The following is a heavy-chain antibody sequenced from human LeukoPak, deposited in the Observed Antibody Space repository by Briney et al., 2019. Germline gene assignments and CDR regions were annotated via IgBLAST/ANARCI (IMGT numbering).Heavy chain of an antibody. CDR3: ARISQWPTGFDY. CDR1: GGSISSSSYY. V-gene: IGHV4-39*07. D-gene: IGHD6-19*01. Sequence: SETLSLTCTVSGGSISSSSYYWGWIRQPPGKGLEWIESIYYSGSTYYNPSLKSRVTISVDTSKNQFSLKVSSVTATDTAVYYCARISQWPTGFDYWGQGTLVTVSS. CDR2: IYYSGST. J-gene: IGHJ4*02.